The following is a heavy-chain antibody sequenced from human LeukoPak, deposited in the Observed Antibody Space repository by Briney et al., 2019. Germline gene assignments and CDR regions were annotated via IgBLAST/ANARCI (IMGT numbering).Heavy chain of an antibody. D-gene: IGHD3-10*01. Sequence: SGPTLVNPTQTLTLTCTFSGFSLSNSGVALVWIRQPPGKALEWVALIYWNDDKRYGPSLKGRVAISKDTSKNQVVLSVSNMDPADTATYYCAHVNILRGLEYYGLDVWGQGTTVTVSS. CDR2: IYWNDDK. CDR3: AHVNILRGLEYYGLDV. V-gene: IGHV2-5*01. J-gene: IGHJ6*02. CDR1: GFSLSNSGVA.